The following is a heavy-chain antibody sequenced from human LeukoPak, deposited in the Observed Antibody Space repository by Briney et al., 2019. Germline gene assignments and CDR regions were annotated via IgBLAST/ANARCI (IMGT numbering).Heavy chain of an antibody. V-gene: IGHV1-2*02. Sequence: ASVKVSCKASGYTFTGYYMHWVRQAPGQGLEWMGWINPNSGGTNYAQKFQGRVTMTRDTSISTAYMELSRLRSDDTAVYYCARDEPSRYYDSSGPFSIWGQGTMVTVSS. J-gene: IGHJ3*02. CDR3: ARDEPSRYYDSSGPFSI. CDR1: GYTFTGYY. CDR2: INPNSGGT. D-gene: IGHD3-22*01.